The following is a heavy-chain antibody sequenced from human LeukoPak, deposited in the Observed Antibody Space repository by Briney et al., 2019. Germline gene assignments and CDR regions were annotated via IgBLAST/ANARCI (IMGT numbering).Heavy chain of an antibody. D-gene: IGHD3-10*01. V-gene: IGHV4-39*07. CDR3: ARGPYYYGSGSYYY. CDR2: IYYSGST. Sequence: PSETLSLTCTVSGGSISSSSYYWGWIRQPPGKGLEWIGSIYYSGSTNYNPSLKSRVTISVDTSKNQFSLKLSSVTAADTAVYYCARGPYYYGSGSYYYWGQGTLVTVSS. CDR1: GGSISSSSYY. J-gene: IGHJ4*02.